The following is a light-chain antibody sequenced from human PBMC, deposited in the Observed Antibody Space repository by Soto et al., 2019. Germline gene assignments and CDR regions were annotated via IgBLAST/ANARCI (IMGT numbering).Light chain of an antibody. CDR1: SGSVSTTYY. J-gene: IGLJ2*01. V-gene: IGLV8-61*01. CDR2: STN. Sequence: QTVVTQEPSFSVSPGGTVTLTCGLTSGSVSTTYYPSWYQQTPGQAPRTLIYSTNIRSSGVPDRFSGSILENKAALTITVAQADDESDYHCMLYMGGGLVGLGGGTKLTLL. CDR3: MLYMGGGLVG.